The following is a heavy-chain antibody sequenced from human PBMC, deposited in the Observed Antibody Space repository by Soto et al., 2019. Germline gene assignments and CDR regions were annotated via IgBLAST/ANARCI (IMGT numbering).Heavy chain of an antibody. D-gene: IGHD2-2*01. V-gene: IGHV3-21*01. CDR1: GFTFSSYS. CDR2: ISSSSSYI. Sequence: GSLRLPCAASGFTFSSYSMNWVRQAPGKGLEWVSSISSSSSYIYYADSVKGRFTISRDNAKNSLYLQMKSLRAEETAVYYCARDHFVVVPAATATYYGMDVWGQGTTVTASS. J-gene: IGHJ6*02. CDR3: ARDHFVVVPAATATYYGMDV.